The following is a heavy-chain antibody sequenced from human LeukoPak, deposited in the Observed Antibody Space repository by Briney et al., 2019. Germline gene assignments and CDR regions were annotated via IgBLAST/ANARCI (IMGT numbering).Heavy chain of an antibody. CDR3: ASRGWTGELPYFDH. V-gene: IGHV1-2*02. J-gene: IGHJ4*02. CDR1: GYTFTGFH. CDR2: INPNSGDT. D-gene: IGHD3-10*01. Sequence: EASVKLSCKTSGYTFTGFHLYWVRQAPGQGLEWMGWINPNSGDTNYAQKFQGRVTMTSDTSISTAYVEMSRLTSDDTAVYYCASRGWTGELPYFDHWGQGTLVTVSS.